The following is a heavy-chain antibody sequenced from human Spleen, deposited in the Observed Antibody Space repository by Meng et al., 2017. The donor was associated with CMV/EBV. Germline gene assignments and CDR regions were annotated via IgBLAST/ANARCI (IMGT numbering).Heavy chain of an antibody. CDR2: IRYDGSNK. CDR1: GFTFSSYG. J-gene: IGHJ4*02. V-gene: IGHV3-30*02. CDR3: AGGWLDNDY. Sequence: GGSLRLSCAASGFTFSSYGMHWVRQAPGKGLEWVAFIRYDGSNKYYADSVKGRFSISRDNAKNSLYLQMNSLRVEDTAVYYCAGGWLDNDYWGQGTLVTVSS. D-gene: IGHD5-12*01.